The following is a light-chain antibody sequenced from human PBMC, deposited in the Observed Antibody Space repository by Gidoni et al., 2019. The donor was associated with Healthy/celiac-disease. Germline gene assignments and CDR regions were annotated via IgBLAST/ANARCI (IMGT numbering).Light chain of an antibody. CDR3: QQSYSTLTWT. Sequence: DIQMTQSPSSLSASVGDRVTITCRASQSISSYLNWYQQKPGKAPKLLIYAASSLQSGVPSRFSGSGSGTDFTLTIGSLQPEDFATYYCQQSYSTLTWTFGQVTKVEIK. J-gene: IGKJ1*01. CDR1: QSISSY. V-gene: IGKV1-39*01. CDR2: AAS.